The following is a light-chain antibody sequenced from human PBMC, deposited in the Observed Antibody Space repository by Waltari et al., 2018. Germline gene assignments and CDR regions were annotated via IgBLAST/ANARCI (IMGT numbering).Light chain of an antibody. V-gene: IGKV3-15*01. CDR3: QQYYVWPPIT. J-gene: IGKJ4*01. Sequence: VLLTQSPASLSVSPGDTVILSCRASQSVRTNLFWYQQKAGQAPRTLLYGASTSSSGVPSRCSGSGSATDFTLIISSLQSADAAVYYCQQYYVWPPITFGGGTKLEI. CDR2: GAS. CDR1: QSVRTN.